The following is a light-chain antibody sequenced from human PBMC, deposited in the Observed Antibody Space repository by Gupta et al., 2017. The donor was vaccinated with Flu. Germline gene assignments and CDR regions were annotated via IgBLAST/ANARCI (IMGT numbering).Light chain of an antibody. V-gene: IGKV1-33*01. Sequence: GDRVTITCQAIQDISKYLNWYQQKQGTAPQLLIYDASDLEIGVPSRFSGVGSGTDFTFIISSLQPEDVATYYCQRYDNLPLTFGGGTKVEIK. CDR2: DAS. J-gene: IGKJ4*01. CDR3: QRYDNLPLT. CDR1: QDISKY.